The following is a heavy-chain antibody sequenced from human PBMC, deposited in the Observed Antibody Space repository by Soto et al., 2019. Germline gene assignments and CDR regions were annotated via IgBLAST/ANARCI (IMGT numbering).Heavy chain of an antibody. J-gene: IGHJ3*02. Sequence: EVQLVESGGGLVQPGGSLRLSCAASGFTFSSYSMNWVRQAPGKGLEGVSYISESTSGIYYADSVKGRFTISRDNANNSLYLQMNGLRDEDTAVYYCVRDFHYAFDIWGQGTMLTVSS. V-gene: IGHV3-48*02. CDR1: GFTFSSYS. CDR2: ISESTSGI. CDR3: VRDFHYAFDI.